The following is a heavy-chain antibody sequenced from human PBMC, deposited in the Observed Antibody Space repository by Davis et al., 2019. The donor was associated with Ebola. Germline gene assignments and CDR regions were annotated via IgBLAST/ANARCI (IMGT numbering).Heavy chain of an antibody. Sequence: ASVKVSCKASGYTFTSYGISWVRQAPGQGLEWMGWISAYNGNTNYAQKLQGRVTMTTDTSTSTAYMELSSLRSEDTAVYYCARELIDPRAGVKYFQHWGQGTLVTVSS. CDR1: GYTFTSYG. V-gene: IGHV1-18*01. J-gene: IGHJ1*01. CDR2: ISAYNGNT. CDR3: ARELIDPRAGVKYFQH. D-gene: IGHD3-10*01.